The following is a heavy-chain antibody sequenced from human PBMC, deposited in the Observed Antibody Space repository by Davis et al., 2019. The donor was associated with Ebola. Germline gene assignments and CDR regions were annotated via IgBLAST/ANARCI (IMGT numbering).Heavy chain of an antibody. V-gene: IGHV4-39*07. CDR2: IYYSGST. J-gene: IGHJ4*02. D-gene: IGHD5-18*01. CDR3: ARVSPRGRYSYHY. CDR1: GGSISSSSYY. Sequence: SETLSLTCTVSGGSISSSSYYWGWIRQPPGKGLEWIGSIYYSGSTYYNPSLKSRVTISVDTSKNQFSLKLSSVTAADTAVYYCARVSPRGRYSYHYWGQGTLVTVSS.